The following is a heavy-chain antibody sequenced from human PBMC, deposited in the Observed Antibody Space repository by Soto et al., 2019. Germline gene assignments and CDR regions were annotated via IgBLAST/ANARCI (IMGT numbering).Heavy chain of an antibody. D-gene: IGHD3-10*01. V-gene: IGHV1-69*13. CDR3: ASKGRRFANYYYYYGMDV. Sequence: ASVKVSCKASGGTFSSYAISWVRQAPGQGLEWMGGIIPIFGTANYAQKFQGRVTITADESTSTAYMELSSLRSEDTAVYYCASKGRRFANYYYYYGMDVWGQGTTVTVSS. CDR1: GGTFSSYA. CDR2: IIPIFGTA. J-gene: IGHJ6*02.